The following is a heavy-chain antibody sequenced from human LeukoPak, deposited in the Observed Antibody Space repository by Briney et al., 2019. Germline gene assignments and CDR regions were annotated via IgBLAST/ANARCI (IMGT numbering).Heavy chain of an antibody. D-gene: IGHD6-13*01. CDR2: ISYDGSQI. Sequence: GGSLRPSCAASGFTVSGYGMHWVRQAPGKGLGWMAVISYDGSQIYYADSVKGRFTISRDSSKNTLYLQMNSLRTDDTAVYYCARDRSNSWTFDYWGQGTPVTVSS. V-gene: IGHV3-30*03. CDR1: GFTVSGYG. J-gene: IGHJ4*02. CDR3: ARDRSNSWTFDY.